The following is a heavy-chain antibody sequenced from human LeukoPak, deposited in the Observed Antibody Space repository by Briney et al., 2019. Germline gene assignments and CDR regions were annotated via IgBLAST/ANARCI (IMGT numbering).Heavy chain of an antibody. Sequence: GGSLRLSCAASGFTLSSYAMSWVRQAPGKGLEWVSAISGSGGSTYYADSVKGRFTISRDNSKNTLYLQMNSLRAEDTAVYYCAERDGYNSNYFDYWGQGTLVTVSS. CDR2: ISGSGGST. J-gene: IGHJ4*02. D-gene: IGHD5-24*01. V-gene: IGHV3-23*01. CDR1: GFTLSSYA. CDR3: AERDGYNSNYFDY.